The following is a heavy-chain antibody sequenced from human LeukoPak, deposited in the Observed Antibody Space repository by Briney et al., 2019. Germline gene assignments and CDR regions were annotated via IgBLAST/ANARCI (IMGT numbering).Heavy chain of an antibody. D-gene: IGHD1-26*01. CDR2: INPDSGRT. V-gene: IGHV1-2*02. J-gene: IGHJ4*02. CDR3: APHIEAGRYPLDY. Sequence: ASEEVSRKASGDTFTGYYLHWGRQAPGQGVEWMGWINPDSGRTKSAQNFQGRVAMTRDTSISTAYMELNSLRSDDTAAYYIAPHIEAGRYPLDYWGQGT. CDR1: GDTFTGYY.